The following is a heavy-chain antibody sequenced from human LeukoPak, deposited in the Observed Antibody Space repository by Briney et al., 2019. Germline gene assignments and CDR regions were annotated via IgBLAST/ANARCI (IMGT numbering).Heavy chain of an antibody. CDR3: ARASSGWANWFDP. Sequence: GGSLRLSCAASVFTFSSYCINWVRQAPGKGLEWVAVIWYDGSNKYYADSVKGRFTISRDNSKNTLYLQMNSLRAEDTAVYYCARASSGWANWFDPWGQGTLVTVSS. CDR2: IWYDGSNK. J-gene: IGHJ5*02. CDR1: VFTFSSYC. V-gene: IGHV3-33*08. D-gene: IGHD6-19*01.